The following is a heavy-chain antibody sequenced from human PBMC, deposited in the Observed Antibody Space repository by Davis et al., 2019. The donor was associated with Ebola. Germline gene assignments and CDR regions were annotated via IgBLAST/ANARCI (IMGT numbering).Heavy chain of an antibody. J-gene: IGHJ6*03. CDR2: IYYSGST. CDR3: ARDRARDPGDGGGNMEV. D-gene: IGHD4-23*01. CDR1: GGSISSYY. V-gene: IGHV4-59*01. Sequence: PSETLSLTCTVSGGSISSYYWSWIRQPPGKGLEWIGYIYYSGSTNYNPSLKSRVTISVDTSKNQFSLKLSSVTAADTAVDYWARDRARDPGDGGGNMEVGGKGNTVTV.